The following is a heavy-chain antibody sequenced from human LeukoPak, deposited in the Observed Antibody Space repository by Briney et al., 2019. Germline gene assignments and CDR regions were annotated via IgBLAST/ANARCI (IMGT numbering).Heavy chain of an antibody. CDR3: ASSGNYNWFDP. Sequence: SETLSLTCTVSGGSISSYYWSWIRQPPGKGLEWIGYIYHSGSTNYNPSLKSRVTISVDTSKNQFSLKLSSVTAADTAAYYCASSGNYNWFDPWGQGTLVTVSS. CDR2: IYHSGST. CDR1: GGSISSYY. V-gene: IGHV4-59*01. J-gene: IGHJ5*02. D-gene: IGHD1-1*01.